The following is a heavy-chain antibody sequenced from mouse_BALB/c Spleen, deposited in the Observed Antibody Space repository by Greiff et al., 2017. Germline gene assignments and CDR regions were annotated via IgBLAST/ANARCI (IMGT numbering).Heavy chain of an antibody. CDR3: ARSGYYGSSFFDY. CDR1: GFTFSSFG. CDR2: ISSGSSTI. D-gene: IGHD1-1*01. J-gene: IGHJ2*01. Sequence: EVKLVESGGGLVQPGGSRKLSCAASGFTFSSFGMHWVRQAPEKGLESVAYISSGSSTIYYADTVKGRFTISRDNPKNTLFLQMTSLRSEDTAMYYCARSGYYGSSFFDYWGQGTTLTVSS. V-gene: IGHV5-17*02.